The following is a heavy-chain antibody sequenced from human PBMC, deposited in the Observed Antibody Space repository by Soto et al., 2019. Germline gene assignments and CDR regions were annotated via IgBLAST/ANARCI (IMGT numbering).Heavy chain of an antibody. D-gene: IGHD3-3*01. J-gene: IGHJ5*02. CDR2: INHSGST. CDR1: GGSFSGYY. V-gene: IGHV4-34*01. CDR3: ARAIGHKYYDFWSGYYTGGWFDP. Sequence: SETLSLTCAVYGGSFSGYYWSWIRQPPGKGLEWIGEINHSGSTNYNPSLKSRVTISVDTSKNQFSLKLSSVTAADTAVYYCARAIGHKYYDFWSGYYTGGWFDPWGQGTLVTVSS.